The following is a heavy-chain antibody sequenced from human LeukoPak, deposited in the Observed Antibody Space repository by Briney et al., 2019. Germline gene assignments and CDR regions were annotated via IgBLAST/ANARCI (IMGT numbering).Heavy chain of an antibody. J-gene: IGHJ4*02. V-gene: IGHV1-2*02. CDR1: GYTFTSYY. CDR3: ARDLAYDFWSGYSNDY. D-gene: IGHD3-3*01. Sequence: GASVKVSCKASGYTFTSYYMHWVRQAPGQGLEWMGWINPNSGGTNYAQKFQGRVTMTRDTSISTAYMELSRLRSDDTAVYYCARDLAYDFWSGYSNDYWGQGTLVTVSS. CDR2: INPNSGGT.